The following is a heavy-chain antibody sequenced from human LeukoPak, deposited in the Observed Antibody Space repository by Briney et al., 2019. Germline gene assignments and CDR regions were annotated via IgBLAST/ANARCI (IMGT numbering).Heavy chain of an antibody. Sequence: PGETLRLSCAASGFTFSSHGMNWVRQAPGKGLEWVSGITGSGGNRYYADSVKGRFTISRDNANNSLYLQLNSLRAEDMGVYYCARGNNRREDYWGQGTLVTVSS. CDR2: ITGSGGNR. D-gene: IGHD1-14*01. CDR3: ARGNNRREDY. CDR1: GFTFSSHG. V-gene: IGHV3-21*01. J-gene: IGHJ4*02.